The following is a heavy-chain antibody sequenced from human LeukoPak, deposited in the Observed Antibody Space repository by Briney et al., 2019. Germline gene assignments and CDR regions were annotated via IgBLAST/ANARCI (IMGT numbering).Heavy chain of an antibody. CDR1: GFTVSSNY. D-gene: IGHD2-15*01. V-gene: IGHV3-53*01. CDR2: IYNSGGT. CDR3: ARDVRYCSGGSCSS. Sequence: WGSLSLSCAASGFTVSSNYMSWVRQAPGKGLEWVSVIYNSGGTYYADSVKGRFTISRDNSKNTLYLQMNSLRAEDTAVYYCARDVRYCSGGSCSSWGPGTLVTVSS. J-gene: IGHJ4*02.